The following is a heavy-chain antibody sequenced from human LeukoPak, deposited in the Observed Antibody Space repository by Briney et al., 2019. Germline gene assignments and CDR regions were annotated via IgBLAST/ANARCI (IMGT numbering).Heavy chain of an antibody. V-gene: IGHV1-8*01. CDR1: GNTFTSYD. CDR2: MNPNSGNT. D-gene: IGHD5-12*01. CDR3: TRAFSSGYDSYDAFDL. Sequence: ASVKVSCKASGNTFTSYDINWVRQATGQGLEWMGWMNPNSGNTGYAHKFQGRATMTRKTSITTAYLELNSLRADDTAVYFCTRAFSSGYDSYDAFDLWGQGTMLTVSS. J-gene: IGHJ3*01.